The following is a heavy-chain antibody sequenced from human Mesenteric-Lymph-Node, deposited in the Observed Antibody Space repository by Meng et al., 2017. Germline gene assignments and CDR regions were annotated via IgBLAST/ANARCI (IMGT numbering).Heavy chain of an antibody. J-gene: IGHJ4*02. D-gene: IGHD5-24*01. CDR3: ARGRGVGDVYNKLTDY. CDR1: GYTFTSYD. CDR2: MNPNSGNT. Sequence: ASVKVSCKASGYTFTSYDVNWVRQATGQGLEWMGWMNPNSGNTGYAQQLQGRVTMTRNTSISTAYMGLSSLRSDDTAVYYCARGRGVGDVYNKLTDYWGQGTLVTVSS. V-gene: IGHV1-8*01.